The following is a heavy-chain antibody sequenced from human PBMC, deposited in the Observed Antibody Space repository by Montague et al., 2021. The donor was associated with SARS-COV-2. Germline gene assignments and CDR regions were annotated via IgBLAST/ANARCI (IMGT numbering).Heavy chain of an antibody. CDR3: ARDDIVLQGVTKGMDV. CDR2: MYYSGST. CDR1: GGSISSSNYY. V-gene: IGHV4-39*07. J-gene: IGHJ6*02. D-gene: IGHD3-10*01. Sequence: SETLSLTCTVSGGSISSSNYYWGWLRQPPGKGLERIGNMYYSGSTYYNPSLKSRVTISIDTSKNQFSLKLSSVTAADTAVYYCARDDIVLQGVTKGMDVWGQGTTVTVSS.